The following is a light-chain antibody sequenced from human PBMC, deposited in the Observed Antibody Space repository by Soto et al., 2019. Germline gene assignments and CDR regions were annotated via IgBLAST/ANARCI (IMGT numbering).Light chain of an antibody. J-gene: IGKJ1*01. Sequence: ILFTQSLGTLSLSPGERGALSCRASQSVSSTYVAWYQQKPGQAPRLRISGASNRATGTPDRFRGSGSGTDFTLTITRLEPEDFAVYYCHQYGSAPWTFGQRS. CDR1: QSVSSTY. CDR3: HQYGSAPWT. CDR2: GAS. V-gene: IGKV3-20*01.